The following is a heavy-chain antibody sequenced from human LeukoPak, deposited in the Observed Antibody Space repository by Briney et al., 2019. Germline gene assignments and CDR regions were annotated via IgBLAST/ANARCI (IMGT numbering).Heavy chain of an antibody. CDR2: MNPNSGNT. CDR3: ARRRAVGATHNWFDP. J-gene: IGHJ5*02. D-gene: IGHD1-26*01. Sequence: ASVKVSCEASGYTFTSYDINWVRQATGQGLEWMGWMNPNSGNTGYAQKFQGRVTMTRNTSISTAYMELSSLRSEDTAVYYCARRRAVGATHNWFDPWGQGTLVTVSS. CDR1: GYTFTSYD. V-gene: IGHV1-8*01.